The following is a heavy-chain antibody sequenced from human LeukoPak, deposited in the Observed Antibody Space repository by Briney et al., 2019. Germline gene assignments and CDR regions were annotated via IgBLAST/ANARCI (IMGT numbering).Heavy chain of an antibody. D-gene: IGHD3-3*01. V-gene: IGHV4-4*07. J-gene: IGHJ4*02. CDR2: IYTTGYT. CDR3: GRDARGWSGFDY. Sequence: TSDTLSLICSVSGGSFSRYYWSCIRQPAGKGREWIGRIYTTGYTDYNRSLKSRVNMLVGTSQHQVAQHLRSVTAADTAVYYRGRDARGWSGFDYWGQGSLVTVSS. CDR1: GGSFSRYY.